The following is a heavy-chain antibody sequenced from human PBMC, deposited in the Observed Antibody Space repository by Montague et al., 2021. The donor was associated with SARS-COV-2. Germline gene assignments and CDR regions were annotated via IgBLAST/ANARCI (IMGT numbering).Heavy chain of an antibody. V-gene: IGHV4-59*08. CDR3: ARHLAVGTSGFDI. Sequence: SETLSLTCTVSGGSINNYYWSWIRQPPEKGPEWIAFIHYTGSANYNPSLKSRATISVDPYKNQCSLKLTSVTAADAALYHCARHLAVGTSGFDIWGQGTMVTVSS. D-gene: IGHD6-19*01. CDR1: GGSINNYY. CDR2: IHYTGSA. J-gene: IGHJ3*02.